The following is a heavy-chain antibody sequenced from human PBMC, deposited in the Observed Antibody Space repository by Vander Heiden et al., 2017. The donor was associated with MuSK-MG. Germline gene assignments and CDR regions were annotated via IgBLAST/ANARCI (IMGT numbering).Heavy chain of an antibody. CDR3: ARELVVVPAAIRAFDI. CDR2: IIPILGIA. D-gene: IGHD2-2*02. V-gene: IGHV1-69*04. CDR1: GGTFSSYA. Sequence: QVQLVQSGAEVKKPGSSVKVSCKASGGTFSSYAISWVRQAPGQGLEWMGGIIPILGIANYAQKFQGGVTITADESTSTAYMELSSLRSEDTAVYYCARELVVVPAAIRAFDIWGQGTMVTVSS. J-gene: IGHJ3*02.